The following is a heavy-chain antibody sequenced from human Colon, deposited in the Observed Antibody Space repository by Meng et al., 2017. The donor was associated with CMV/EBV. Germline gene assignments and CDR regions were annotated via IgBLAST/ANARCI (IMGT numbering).Heavy chain of an antibody. V-gene: IGHV3-9*01. CDR1: GFTFDDYA. D-gene: IGHD6-13*01. Sequence: SLKISCAASGFTFDDYAMHWVRQAPGKGLEWVSGISWNSGNIGYADSVKGRFTISRDNAKNSLYLKMNRRRAEETAVYYCARRGASSSWPDFQHWGQGTLVTVSS. J-gene: IGHJ1*01. CDR2: ISWNSGNI. CDR3: ARRGASSSWPDFQH.